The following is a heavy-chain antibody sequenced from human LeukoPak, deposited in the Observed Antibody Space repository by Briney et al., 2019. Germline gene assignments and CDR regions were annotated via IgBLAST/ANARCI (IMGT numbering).Heavy chain of an antibody. J-gene: IGHJ4*02. CDR1: GGSFSGYY. D-gene: IGHD4-23*01. Sequence: KPSETLSLTCAVYGGSFSGYYWSWIRQPPGKGLEWIGEINHSGSTNYNPSLKSRVTISVDTSKNQFSLKLSSVTAADTAVYYCAREYGGNSWFNYWGQGTLVTVSS. CDR2: INHSGST. V-gene: IGHV4-34*01. CDR3: AREYGGNSWFNY.